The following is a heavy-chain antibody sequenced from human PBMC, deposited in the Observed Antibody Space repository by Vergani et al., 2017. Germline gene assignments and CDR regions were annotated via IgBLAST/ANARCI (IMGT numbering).Heavy chain of an antibody. CDR2: IRSKADGQAT. CDR3: VRGQVTILQGSDALDI. Sequence: EVQLVESGGDLVQPGRSLRLSCTASGFTFGYYAMDWFRQAPGQGLEWVGGIRSKADGQATIYAASVKGRFTISRADSKSIAYLQMNNLQTEDTAMYYCVRGQVTILQGSDALDIWGQGTMVTVSS. J-gene: IGHJ3*02. CDR1: GFTFGYYA. V-gene: IGHV3-49*03. D-gene: IGHD2-2*02.